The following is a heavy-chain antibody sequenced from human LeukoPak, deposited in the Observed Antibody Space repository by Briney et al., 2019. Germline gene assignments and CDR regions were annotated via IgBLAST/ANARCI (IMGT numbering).Heavy chain of an antibody. V-gene: IGHV4-4*07. CDR2: IYTSGST. CDR3: ARHEGDGDHFDY. J-gene: IGHJ4*02. Sequence: SETLSLTCIVSGGSISGYYWSWLRQPAGKGLEWIGRIYTSGSTNYNPSLKSRVTISVDTSKNQFSLRLSSMTAADTAVYYCARHEGDGDHFDYWGQGTLVTVSS. D-gene: IGHD4-17*01. CDR1: GGSISGYY.